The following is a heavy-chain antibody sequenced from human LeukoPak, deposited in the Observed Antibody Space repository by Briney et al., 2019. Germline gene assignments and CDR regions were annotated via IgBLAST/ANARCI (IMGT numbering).Heavy chain of an antibody. CDR2: INPNNGGS. CDR3: ARGEYIYVSSFDY. D-gene: IGHD5-18*01. Sequence: GASVKFSCKASGYTFTGYYMHWVRQAPGQGLEWMGWINPNNGGSNYAQKFQGRVTMTRDTSISTAYMELSRLRSDDTAVYYCARGEYIYVSSFDYWGQGTLVTVSS. CDR1: GYTFTGYY. J-gene: IGHJ4*02. V-gene: IGHV1-2*02.